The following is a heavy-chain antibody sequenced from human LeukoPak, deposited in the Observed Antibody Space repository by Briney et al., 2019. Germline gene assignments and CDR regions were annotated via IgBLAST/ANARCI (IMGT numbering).Heavy chain of an antibody. V-gene: IGHV1-18*01. CDR2: ISGYNGHT. D-gene: IGHD2-21*02. CDR3: ARESTVPPDY. Sequence: ASVKVSCKASGYTFTNYGISWVRQAPGQGLEWMGWISGYNGHTNYAQKLQGRVTMTTDTSTSTAYMELRSLRSDDTAVYYCARESTVPPDYWGQGTLVTVSS. J-gene: IGHJ4*02. CDR1: GYTFTNYG.